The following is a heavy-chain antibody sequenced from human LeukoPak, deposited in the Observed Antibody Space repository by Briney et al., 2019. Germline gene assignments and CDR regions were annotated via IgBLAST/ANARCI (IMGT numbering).Heavy chain of an antibody. CDR2: IWYDGSNK. J-gene: IGHJ5*02. Sequence: PGGSLRLSCAASGFTFSSYGMHWVRQAPGKGLEWVAVIWYDGSNKYYADSVKGRFTISRDNSENTLYLQMNSLRAEDTAVYYCARDWGSYSSSSSWFDPWGQGTLVTVSS. V-gene: IGHV3-33*01. CDR1: GFTFSSYG. CDR3: ARDWGSYSSSSSWFDP. D-gene: IGHD6-6*01.